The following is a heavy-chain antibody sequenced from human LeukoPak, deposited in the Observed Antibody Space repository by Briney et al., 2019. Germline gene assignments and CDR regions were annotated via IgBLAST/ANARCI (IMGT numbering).Heavy chain of an antibody. D-gene: IGHD2-15*01. V-gene: IGHV1-8*03. CDR2: MNPNSGNT. CDR3: ARGLGYCSGGSCYRRFDP. CDR1: GYTFTSYD. J-gene: IGHJ5*02. Sequence: VASVKVSCKASGYTFTSYDINWVRQATGQGLEWMGWMNPNSGNTGYAQKFQGRVTITRNTSISKAYMELSSLRSEDTAVYYCARGLGYCSGGSCYRRFDPWGQGTLVTVSS.